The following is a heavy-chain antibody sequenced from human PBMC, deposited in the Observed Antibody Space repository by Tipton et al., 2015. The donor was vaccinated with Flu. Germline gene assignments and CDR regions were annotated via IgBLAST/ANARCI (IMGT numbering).Heavy chain of an antibody. J-gene: IGHJ5*01. CDR3: ARRDYSNYVSEPKNWFDS. D-gene: IGHD4-11*01. V-gene: IGHV4-38-2*01. Sequence: TLSLTCAVSGFSLTSGYFWAWIRQPPGRGLEWIGSVYHSGSTYYNPSLKSRVTFSVDTSANHFSLRLRSVTAADTAVYYCARRDYSNYVSEPKNWFDSWGQGTPVTVSS. CDR1: GFSLTSGYF. CDR2: VYHSGST.